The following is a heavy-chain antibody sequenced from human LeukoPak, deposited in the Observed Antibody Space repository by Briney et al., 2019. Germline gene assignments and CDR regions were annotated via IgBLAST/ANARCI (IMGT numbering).Heavy chain of an antibody. CDR3: ARDRGVPAAIFDY. Sequence: GGSLRLSCAASGFTFSSYEMNWVRQAPGKGLEWVSYISSSGSTIYYADSVKGRFTISRDNAKNSLYLQMNSLRAEDTAVHYCARDRGVPAAIFDYWGQGTLVTVSS. J-gene: IGHJ4*02. V-gene: IGHV3-48*03. CDR1: GFTFSSYE. CDR2: ISSSGSTI. D-gene: IGHD2-2*01.